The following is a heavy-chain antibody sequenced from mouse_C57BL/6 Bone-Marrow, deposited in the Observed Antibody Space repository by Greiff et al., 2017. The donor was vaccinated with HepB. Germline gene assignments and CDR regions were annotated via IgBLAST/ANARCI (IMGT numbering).Heavy chain of an antibody. Sequence: VQLQQSGAKLVRPGASVKLSCTASGFNIKDDYMHWAKQRPEQGLEWIGWIDPENGDTEYASKFQGKATITAATSSNTAYLQLSSLKSEDTAVYYCTGYYGSLYYFDYWGQGTTLTVSS. D-gene: IGHD1-1*01. CDR3: TGYYGSLYYFDY. CDR2: IDPENGDT. CDR1: GFNIKDDY. J-gene: IGHJ2*01. V-gene: IGHV14-4*01.